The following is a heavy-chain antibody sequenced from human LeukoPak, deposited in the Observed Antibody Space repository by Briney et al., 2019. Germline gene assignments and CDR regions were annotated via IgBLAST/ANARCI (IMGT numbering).Heavy chain of an antibody. V-gene: IGHV7-4-1*02. CDR1: GYKFISYA. CDR3: ARGGYYGGSGTYGFFDY. Sequence: ASVKVSCKGSGYKFISYAMNWVRQAPGQGPEWMGWISTDTGSPTYARGFTGQYVFSVDTSVTTAYLQINSLRTEDTAVYYCARGGYYGGSGTYGFFDYWGQGSLVTVSS. CDR2: ISTDTGSP. D-gene: IGHD3-10*01. J-gene: IGHJ4*03.